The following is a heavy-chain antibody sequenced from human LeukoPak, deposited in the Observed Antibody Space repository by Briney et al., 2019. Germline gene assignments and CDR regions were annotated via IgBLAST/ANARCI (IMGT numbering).Heavy chain of an antibody. CDR3: ARSPGGNARTWLDY. CDR2: TNGATGNT. D-gene: IGHD4-23*01. Sequence: GASVKVSCKASGYTFTNYALHWVRQVPGQSLEWMGWTNGATGNTRFSQDFQGRLTITIDTSASTGYVELSSLRSEDTAVYYCARSPGGNARTWLDYWGQGTLVTVSS. J-gene: IGHJ4*02. V-gene: IGHV1-3*02. CDR1: GYTFTNYA.